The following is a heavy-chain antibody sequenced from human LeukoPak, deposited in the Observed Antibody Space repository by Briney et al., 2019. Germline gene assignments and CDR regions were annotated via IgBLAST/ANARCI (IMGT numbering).Heavy chain of an antibody. CDR3: HGDGYNCNAFDI. D-gene: IGHD5-24*01. V-gene: IGHV1-69*13. J-gene: IGHJ3*02. CDR2: IIPIFGTA. Sequence: ASVKVSCTASGVTFSSYAISWVRQAPGQGLEWMGGIIPIFGTANYAQKFQGRVTITADESTSTAYMQLSSLRSEDTAVYYCHGDGYNCNAFDIWGQGTMVTVSS. CDR1: GVTFSSYA.